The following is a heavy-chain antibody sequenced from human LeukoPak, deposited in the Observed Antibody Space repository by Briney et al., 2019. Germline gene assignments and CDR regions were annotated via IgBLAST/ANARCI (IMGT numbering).Heavy chain of an antibody. CDR2: ISSNGGSI. CDR1: GFTFSTYT. V-gene: IGHV3-64D*09. Sequence: PGGSLRLSCSASGFTFSTYTMYGVRQAPGKGLEYVSAISSNGGSIYYADSVKGRFTISRDNSKNTLYLQMSSLRAEDTAVYYCAREGNIGSWSYYFDYWGQGTLVTVSS. CDR3: AREGNIGSWSYYFDY. D-gene: IGHD6-13*01. J-gene: IGHJ4*02.